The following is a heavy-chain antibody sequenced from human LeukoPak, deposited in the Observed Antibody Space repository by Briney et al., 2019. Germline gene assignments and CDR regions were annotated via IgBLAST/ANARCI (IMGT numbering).Heavy chain of an antibody. D-gene: IGHD3-10*01. J-gene: IGHJ6*03. V-gene: IGHV4-61*02. CDR2: IYTSGST. CDR3: ARDTITMVRGEGLGSRSYYYYYMDV. CDR1: GGSISSGSYY. Sequence: SETLSLTCTVSGGSISSGSYYWSWIRQPAGKGLEWIGRIYTSGSTNYNPSLKSRVTMSVDTSKNQFSLKLSSVTAADTAVYYCARDTITMVRGEGLGSRSYYYYYMDVWGKGTTVTVSS.